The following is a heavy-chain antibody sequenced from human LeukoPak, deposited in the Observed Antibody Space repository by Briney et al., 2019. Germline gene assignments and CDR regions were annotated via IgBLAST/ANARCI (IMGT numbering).Heavy chain of an antibody. V-gene: IGHV3-30*03. Sequence: GGSLRLSCAASGFTFSNYGMHWVRQAPGKGLEWVAVISYDGSNKYYADSVKGRFTISRDNAKNSLYLQMNSLRAEDTAVYYCARETYYYDSSGYPSFDYWGQGTLVTVSS. D-gene: IGHD3-22*01. CDR1: GFTFSNYG. J-gene: IGHJ4*02. CDR2: ISYDGSNK. CDR3: ARETYYYDSSGYPSFDY.